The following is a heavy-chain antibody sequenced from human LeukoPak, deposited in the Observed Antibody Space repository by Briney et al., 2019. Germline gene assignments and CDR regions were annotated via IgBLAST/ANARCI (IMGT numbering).Heavy chain of an antibody. CDR2: ISTSSSTSSTI. V-gene: IGHV3-48*01. Sequence: GGSLRLSCAASGFTFSSYSMNWVRQAPGKGLEWVSYISTSSSTSSTIYYADSVKGRFTVSRDNSKNTLYLQMNGLSAEDTAVYYCARDPRVGPTEIDYWGQGTLVTVSS. J-gene: IGHJ4*02. CDR3: ARDPRVGPTEIDY. CDR1: GFTFSSYS. D-gene: IGHD1-26*01.